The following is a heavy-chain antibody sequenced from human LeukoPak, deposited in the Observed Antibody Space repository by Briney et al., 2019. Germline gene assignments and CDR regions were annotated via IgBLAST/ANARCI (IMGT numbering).Heavy chain of an antibody. V-gene: IGHV1-18*01. D-gene: IGHD2-21*01. CDR1: GYTFTSYG. CDR3: ATTTIYCGGDCYDY. J-gene: IGHJ4*02. Sequence: ASVKVSCKASGYTFTSYGISWVRQAPGQGLEWMGWISAYNGNTNYAQKLQGRVTMTTDTFTSTAYMELRSLRSDDTAVYYCATTTIYCGGDCYDYWGQGTLVTVSS. CDR2: ISAYNGNT.